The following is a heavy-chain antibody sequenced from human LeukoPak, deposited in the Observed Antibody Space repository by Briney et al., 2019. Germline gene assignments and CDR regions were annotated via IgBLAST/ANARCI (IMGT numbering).Heavy chain of an antibody. CDR3: AREAVRWWELRVWDY. D-gene: IGHD1-26*01. V-gene: IGHV3-21*01. CDR1: GFTFSSYS. CDR2: ISSSSSYI. J-gene: IGHJ4*02. Sequence: PGGSLRLSCAASGFTFSSYSMNWVRQAPGKGLEWVSSISSSSSYIYYADSVKGRFTISRGNAKNSLYLQMNSLRAEDTAVYYCAREAVRWWELRVWDYWGQGTLVTVSS.